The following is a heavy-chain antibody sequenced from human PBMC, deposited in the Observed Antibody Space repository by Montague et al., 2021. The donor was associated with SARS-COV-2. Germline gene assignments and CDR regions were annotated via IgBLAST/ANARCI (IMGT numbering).Heavy chain of an antibody. CDR3: AHRRPLTKDATGGLYSEYFDY. V-gene: IGHV2-5*02. CDR2: IYWDDDE. J-gene: IGHJ4*02. CDR1: GFSLSTAGVG. Sequence: PALVKPTQTLTLTCTFSGFSLSTAGVGVGWIRQPPGKALEWLALIYWDDDERFSPSLKTRLTITKDTFKNQVVLTMTNMDPVDTATYYCAHRRPLTKDATGGLYSEYFDYWGQGTLVTVSS. D-gene: IGHD2-8*02.